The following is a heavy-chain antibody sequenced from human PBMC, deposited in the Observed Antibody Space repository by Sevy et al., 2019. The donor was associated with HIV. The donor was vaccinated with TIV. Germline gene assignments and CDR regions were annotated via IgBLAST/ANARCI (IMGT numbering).Heavy chain of an antibody. V-gene: IGHV3-23*01. Sequence: GGSLRLSCAASGFSINNYAMTWVRQAPGKGLEWVSNITAPGGRAYLADSVKGRFTISSDTSVNKVFLQMDSLRVEDTAIYYCAKAQGEWGTRFALDVWGQGTTVTVSS. CDR1: GFSINNYA. CDR3: AKAQGEWGTRFALDV. D-gene: IGHD3-16*01. J-gene: IGHJ6*02. CDR2: ITAPGGRA.